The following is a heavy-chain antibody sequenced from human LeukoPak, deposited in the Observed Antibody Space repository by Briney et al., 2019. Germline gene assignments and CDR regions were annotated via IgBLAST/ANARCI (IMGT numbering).Heavy chain of an antibody. D-gene: IGHD1-26*01. J-gene: IGHJ4*02. CDR3: ARATPGWWELQR. CDR1: GFTFSSDW. CDR2: INSAGSST. V-gene: IGHV3-74*01. Sequence: GGSLRLSCAASGFTFSSDWMHWVRHAPGKGLVWVSRINSAGSSTSYADSVKGRFTISRDNAKNTLYLQMNSLRAEDTAVYYCARATPGWWELQRWGQGTLVTVSS.